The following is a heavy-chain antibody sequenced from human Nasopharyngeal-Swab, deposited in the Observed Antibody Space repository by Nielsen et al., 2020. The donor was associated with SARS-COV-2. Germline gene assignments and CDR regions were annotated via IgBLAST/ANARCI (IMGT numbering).Heavy chain of an antibody. J-gene: IGHJ6*02. CDR1: GGSISSGGYS. V-gene: IGHV4-30-2*01. CDR2: TYHSGST. Sequence: SETLSLTCAVSGGSISSGGYSWSWIRQPPGKGLEWIGYTYHSGSTYYNPSLKSRVTILVDRSKNQFSLKLSSVTAADTAVYYCARVGVGYSSGWYVYYGMDVWGQGTTVTVSS. D-gene: IGHD6-19*01. CDR3: ARVGVGYSSGWYVYYGMDV.